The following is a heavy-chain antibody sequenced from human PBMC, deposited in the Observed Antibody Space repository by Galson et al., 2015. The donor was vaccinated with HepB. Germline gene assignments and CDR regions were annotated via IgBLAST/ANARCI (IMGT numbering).Heavy chain of an antibody. V-gene: IGHV3-11*01. D-gene: IGHD4-17*01. CDR2: ISSSGSTI. J-gene: IGHJ3*02. CDR1: GFTFSDYY. Sequence: SLRLSCAASGFTFSDYYMSWIRQAPGKGLEWVSYISSSGSTIYYADSMKGRFTTSRDNAKNSLYLQMNSLRAEDTAVYYCASGGWLLSYEMTTVTTTHAFDIWGQGTMVTVSS. CDR3: ASGGWLLSYEMTTVTTTHAFDI.